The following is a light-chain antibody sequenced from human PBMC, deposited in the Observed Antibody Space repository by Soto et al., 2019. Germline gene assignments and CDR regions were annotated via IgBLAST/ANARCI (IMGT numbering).Light chain of an antibody. V-gene: IGLV1-44*01. Sequence: QSVLTQPPSASGTPGRGVTISCSGSNSNIGTNTVNWYQQLPGTAPKALIHTNNQRPSGVPDRFSGSKSGTSASLAISGLQSEDEAHYYCAAWDDSLNALVFGGGTKLTVL. CDR3: AAWDDSLNALV. J-gene: IGLJ2*01. CDR1: NSNIGTNT. CDR2: TNN.